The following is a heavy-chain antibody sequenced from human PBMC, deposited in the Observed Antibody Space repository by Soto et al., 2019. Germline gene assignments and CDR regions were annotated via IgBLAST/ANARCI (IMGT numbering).Heavy chain of an antibody. CDR2: IDSNGRNS. CDR1: GFTFRNYY. Sequence: GGSLRLSCAASGFTFRNYYMHWVRHAPGKGLVWVARIDSNGRNSVYADSVKGRFTISRDNANNTLFLQMDSLTAEDTAVYYCAREQYTLNYAGYWGQGTQVTVSS. V-gene: IGHV3-74*01. D-gene: IGHD1-7*01. CDR3: AREQYTLNYAGY. J-gene: IGHJ1*01.